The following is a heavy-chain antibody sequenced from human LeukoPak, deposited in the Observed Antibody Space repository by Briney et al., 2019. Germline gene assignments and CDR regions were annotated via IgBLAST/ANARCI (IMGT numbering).Heavy chain of an antibody. Sequence: PGGSLRLSCAASGFHFSAYDMHWVRQAPGEGLEWVAYFGHSGTIYYADSVRGRFTISRDNAKNSLHLQRNSLRAEDAAVYYCAGYGDYPYWGQGTPVTVSS. CDR3: AGYGDYPY. J-gene: IGHJ4*02. D-gene: IGHD4-17*01. CDR1: GFHFSAYD. V-gene: IGHV3-69-1*01. CDR2: FGHSGTI.